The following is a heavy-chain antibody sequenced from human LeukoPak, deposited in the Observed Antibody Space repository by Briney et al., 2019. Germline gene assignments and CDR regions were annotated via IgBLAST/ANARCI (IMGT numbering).Heavy chain of an antibody. Sequence: SETLSLTCTVSGGSISIYYWNWIRQPAGKGLEWIGRIYTNENTFFNPSLKSRVTMSVDTSKNQFSLQLTSVTAADAAVYYCARGRGRFDPWGQGTLVTVSS. CDR1: GGSISIYY. J-gene: IGHJ5*02. CDR2: IYTNENT. CDR3: ARGRGRFDP. D-gene: IGHD6-25*01. V-gene: IGHV4-4*07.